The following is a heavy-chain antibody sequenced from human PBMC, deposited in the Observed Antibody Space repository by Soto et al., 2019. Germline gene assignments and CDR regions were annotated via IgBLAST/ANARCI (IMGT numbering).Heavy chain of an antibody. J-gene: IGHJ4*02. CDR3: AKTGASKGVLDY. CDR1: GFTFSSYG. CDR2: ISYDGSNK. D-gene: IGHD7-27*01. V-gene: IGHV3-30*18. Sequence: QVQLVESGGGVVQPGRSLRLSCAASGFTFSSYGMHWVRQAPGKGLEWVAVISYDGSNKYYADSVKGRFTISRDNSKNTLYLQMNSLRAADTAVYYCAKTGASKGVLDYWGQGTLVTVSS.